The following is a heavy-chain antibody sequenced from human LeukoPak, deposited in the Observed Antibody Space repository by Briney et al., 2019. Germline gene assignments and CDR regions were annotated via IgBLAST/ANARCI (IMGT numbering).Heavy chain of an antibody. Sequence: GASVKVSCKASGYTFTGYYMHWVRQAPGQGLEWMGWINPNSGGTNYAQKFQGRVTMTRDTSISTAYMELSRLRSDDTAVYYCARVADSSGFPDLNYGMDVWGQGTTVTVSS. D-gene: IGHD3-22*01. CDR1: GYTFTGYY. CDR2: INPNSGGT. V-gene: IGHV1-2*02. CDR3: ARVADSSGFPDLNYGMDV. J-gene: IGHJ6*02.